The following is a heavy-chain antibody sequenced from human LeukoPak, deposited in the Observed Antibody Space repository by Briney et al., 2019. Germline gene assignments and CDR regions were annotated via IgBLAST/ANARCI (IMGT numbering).Heavy chain of an antibody. CDR2: INPNSGGT. V-gene: IGHV1-2*02. J-gene: IGHJ4*02. Sequence: ASVNVSCKASGYTFTGYYMHWVRQAPGQGLEWMGWINPNSGGTKYAQKFQGRVTMTRDTSISTAYMELSRLRSDDTAVYYCARGGYTYSSGWSYWGQGTLVTVSS. D-gene: IGHD6-19*01. CDR1: GYTFTGYY. CDR3: ARGGYTYSSGWSY.